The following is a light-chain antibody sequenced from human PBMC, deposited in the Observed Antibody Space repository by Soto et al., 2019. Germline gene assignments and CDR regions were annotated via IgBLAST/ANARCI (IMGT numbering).Light chain of an antibody. J-gene: IGKJ5*01. CDR3: QQFNDYRGT. V-gene: IGKV1D-13*01. CDR1: QGISSA. Sequence: AIQLTRSPSSLSASVGDRVTITCRASQGISSALVWYQQKPGKAPKLLIYDASTLESGVPSRFSGSGSGTDFTLTISSLQPEDFATYYCQQFNDYRGTFGQGTRLEIK. CDR2: DAS.